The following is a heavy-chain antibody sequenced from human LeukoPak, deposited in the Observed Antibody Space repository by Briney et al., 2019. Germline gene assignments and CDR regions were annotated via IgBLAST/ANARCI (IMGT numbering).Heavy chain of an antibody. J-gene: IGHJ3*02. Sequence: GESLRLSCAASGLSFIRYSMNWVRQAPGHGLEWVSSISSSSSYIYYADSVKGRFTISRDNAKTSLYLQMNSLRAEDTAVYYCARDRLIYGAYGDAFDIWGQGTMVTVSS. CDR3: ARDRLIYGAYGDAFDI. D-gene: IGHD4-17*01. V-gene: IGHV3-21*01. CDR2: ISSSSSYI. CDR1: GLSFIRYS.